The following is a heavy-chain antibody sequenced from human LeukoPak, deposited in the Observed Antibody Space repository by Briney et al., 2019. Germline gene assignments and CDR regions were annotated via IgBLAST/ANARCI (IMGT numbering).Heavy chain of an antibody. Sequence: GGSLRLSCAASGFTFSRYWMSWVRQAPGKGLEWVANIKQDGSEKYYVDSVKGRFTISRDNAKNSLYLQMSSLRAEDTAVYYCARGLSGNTSYFDYWGQGTLVTVSS. CDR3: ARGLSGNTSYFDY. D-gene: IGHD1-26*01. V-gene: IGHV3-7*01. CDR2: IKQDGSEK. J-gene: IGHJ4*02. CDR1: GFTFSRYW.